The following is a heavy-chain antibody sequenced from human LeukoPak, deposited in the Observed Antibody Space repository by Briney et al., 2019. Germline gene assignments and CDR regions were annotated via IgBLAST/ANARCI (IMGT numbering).Heavy chain of an antibody. D-gene: IGHD2-2*01. CDR2: IYYSGST. V-gene: IGHV4-39*01. J-gene: IGHJ5*02. CDR1: GGSISSSSYY. CDR3: ARHVAYCSSTSCRGWFDP. Sequence: SETLSLTCTVSGGSISSSSYYWGWIRQPPGKGLEWIGSIYYSGSTYYNPSLKSRVTISVDTSKNQFSLKLSSVTAADTAVYYCARHVAYCSSTSCRGWFDPWGRGTLVTVSS.